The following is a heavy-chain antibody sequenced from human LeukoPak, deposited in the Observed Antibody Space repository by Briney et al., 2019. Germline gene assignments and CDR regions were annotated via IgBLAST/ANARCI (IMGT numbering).Heavy chain of an antibody. J-gene: IGHJ4*02. CDR2: INWNGGST. D-gene: IGHD2-2*01. CDR3: ARVVGYCSSTSCYWDY. CDR1: GFTFDDNG. Sequence: GGSLRLSCAASGFTFDDNGMSWVRQAPGKGLEWVSGINWNGGSTGSADSVKGRFTISRDNAKNSLYLQMNSLRAEDTALYYCARVVGYCSSTSCYWDYWGQGTLVTVSS. V-gene: IGHV3-20*04.